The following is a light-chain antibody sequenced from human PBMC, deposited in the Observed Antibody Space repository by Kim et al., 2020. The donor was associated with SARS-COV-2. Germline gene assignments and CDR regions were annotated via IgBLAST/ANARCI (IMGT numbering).Light chain of an antibody. CDR1: SNNVGNQG. J-gene: IGLJ3*02. CDR3: SAWDRSLRGWV. V-gene: IGLV10-54*01. CDR2: RNN. Sequence: QAGLTQPPSVSKDLRQTATLTCTGNSNNVGNQGAAWLQQHQGNPPKVLFYRNNKRPSGISERLSASRSGNTASLTITGLQPEDEADYYCSAWDRSLRGWVFGGGTQLTVL.